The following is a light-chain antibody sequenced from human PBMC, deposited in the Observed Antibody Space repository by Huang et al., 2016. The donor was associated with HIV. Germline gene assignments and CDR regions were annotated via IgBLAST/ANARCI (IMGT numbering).Light chain of an antibody. CDR1: QNIDNW. CDR2: RAS. Sequence: DIQMTQSPSTLSASVGDTVTITCRANQNIDNWLAWYQQKPGKAPKALIYRASSLESGVPSRFSGGRSGTEFTLTISSLQPDDFATYYCQQYNTYSRTFGQGTKVEIK. V-gene: IGKV1-5*03. CDR3: QQYNTYSRT. J-gene: IGKJ1*01.